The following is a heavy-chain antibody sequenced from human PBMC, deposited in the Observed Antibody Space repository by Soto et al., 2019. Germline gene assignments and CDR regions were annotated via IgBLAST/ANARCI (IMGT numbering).Heavy chain of an antibody. CDR2: TRQDRGEK. Sequence: PGGSLRLSFSASGYTFTTYYIIWVRRAPGKGLGWVANTRQDRGEKYDVDSAKGRFTISRDNTQNSMNLQMTTLRAEDTAVYYCARAPDYGPHLDYWGQGILVTVSS. CDR3: ARAPDYGPHLDY. V-gene: IGHV3-7*03. J-gene: IGHJ4*02. CDR1: GYTFTTYY. D-gene: IGHD4-17*01.